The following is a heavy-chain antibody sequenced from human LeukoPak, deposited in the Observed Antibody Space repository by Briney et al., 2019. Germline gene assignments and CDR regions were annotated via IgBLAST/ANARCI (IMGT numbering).Heavy chain of an antibody. D-gene: IGHD6-13*01. CDR2: IYHSGST. J-gene: IGHJ4*02. CDR3: ARRAAAAGIDY. CDR1: GYSISSGYY. Sequence: SETLSLTCAVSGYSISSGYYWGWIRQPPGKGLEWIGSIYHSGSTYYNPSLKSRVTISVDTSKNQFSLKLSSVTAADTAVYYSARRAAAAGIDYWGQGTLVTVSS. V-gene: IGHV4-38-2*01.